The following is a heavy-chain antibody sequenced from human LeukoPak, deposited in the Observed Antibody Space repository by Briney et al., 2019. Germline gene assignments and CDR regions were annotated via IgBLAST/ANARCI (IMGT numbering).Heavy chain of an antibody. CDR1: GGSFSGYY. Sequence: PSETLSLTCAVYGGSFSGYYWSWIRQPPGKGLEWIGEINHSGSTNYNPSLKSQVTISVDTSKNQFSLKLSSVTAADTAVYYCARRPLWFGELDYFDYWGQGTLVTVSS. J-gene: IGHJ4*02. V-gene: IGHV4-34*01. CDR2: INHSGST. D-gene: IGHD3-10*01. CDR3: ARRPLWFGELDYFDY.